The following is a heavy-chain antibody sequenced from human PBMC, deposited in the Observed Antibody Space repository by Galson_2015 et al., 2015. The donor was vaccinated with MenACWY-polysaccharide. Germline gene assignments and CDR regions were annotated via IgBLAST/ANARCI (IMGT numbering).Heavy chain of an antibody. Sequence: SLRLSCAASGFTFGNYWMHWVRQAPGKGPVWVSRINSDASGTDYADSVKGRFTISRDNAKNTLYLQMNSLRAEDTAVYYCARLTIELGHDYWGQGALVTVSA. J-gene: IGHJ4*02. D-gene: IGHD1-1*01. CDR2: INSDASGT. CDR3: ARLTIELGHDY. V-gene: IGHV3-74*01. CDR1: GFTFGNYW.